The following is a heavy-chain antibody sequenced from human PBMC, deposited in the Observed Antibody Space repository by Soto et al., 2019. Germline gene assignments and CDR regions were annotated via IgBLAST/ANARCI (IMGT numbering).Heavy chain of an antibody. CDR1: GYTFIANY. V-gene: IGHV1-2*02. Sequence: QVQLVQSGAEVKKPGASVKVSCKGSGYTFIANYIQWVRQAPGQGLEWVGWINPNSGGTTYAQKFQGRVTLTRDTSITTAYMDLSGLNSADPAVYFCAREGSGWNYFDYWGQGSLVTVPS. D-gene: IGHD6-19*01. CDR3: AREGSGWNYFDY. CDR2: INPNSGGT. J-gene: IGHJ4*02.